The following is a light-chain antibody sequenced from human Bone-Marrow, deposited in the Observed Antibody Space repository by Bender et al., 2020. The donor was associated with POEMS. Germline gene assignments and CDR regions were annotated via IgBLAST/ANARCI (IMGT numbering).Light chain of an antibody. CDR1: SSDVGSYSL. J-gene: IGLJ2*01. V-gene: IGLV2-14*02. CDR2: EGS. CDR3: CSYTSSSAL. Sequence: QSALTQPASVSGSPGQSITISCTGTSSDVGSYSLLSWYQHHPGKAPKLMIYEGSKRPSGVSNRFSGSKSGNTASLTISGLQAEDEADYYCCSYTSSSALFGGGTKLTVL.